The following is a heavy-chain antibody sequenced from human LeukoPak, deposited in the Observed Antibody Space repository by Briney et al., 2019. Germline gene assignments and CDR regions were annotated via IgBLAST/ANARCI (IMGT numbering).Heavy chain of an antibody. Sequence: GGSLRLSCAASGFTFSSYAMSWVRQAPGKGLEWVSAISGSGGTTYYADSVKGRFTISRDKSENTLYLQMNSLRGEDTAVYYCARDSYCGGDCPLGFDYWGQGTLVTVSS. CDR3: ARDSYCGGDCPLGFDY. D-gene: IGHD2-21*02. CDR2: ISGSGGTT. CDR1: GFTFSSYA. J-gene: IGHJ4*02. V-gene: IGHV3-23*01.